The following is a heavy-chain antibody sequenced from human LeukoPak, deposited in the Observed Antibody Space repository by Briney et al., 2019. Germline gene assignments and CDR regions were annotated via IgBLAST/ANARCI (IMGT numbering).Heavy chain of an antibody. V-gene: IGHV3-11*01. CDR1: RFTFSDYN. CDR2: ISSSGNTI. J-gene: IGHJ4*02. CDR3: ARLGSGYSLDY. Sequence: PGGSLRLSCASSRFTFSDYNMSWIRQAPGKGLEWISYISSSGNTIYYADSVKGRFTISRDNAKISLYLQMNSLRAEDTAVYYCARLGSGYSLDYWGQGTLVTVSS. D-gene: IGHD3-22*01.